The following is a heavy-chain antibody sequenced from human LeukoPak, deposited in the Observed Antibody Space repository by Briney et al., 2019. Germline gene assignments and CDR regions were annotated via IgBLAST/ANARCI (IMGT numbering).Heavy chain of an antibody. Sequence: PGGSLRLSCAASGFTFSSYAMHWVRQAPGKGLEWVAVISYDGSNKYYADSVKGRFTISRDNSKNTLYLQMNSLRAEDTAVYYCARCLSSSWSYDAFDIWGQGTMVTVSS. CDR1: GFTFSSYA. V-gene: IGHV3-30*04. CDR3: ARCLSSSWSYDAFDI. CDR2: ISYDGSNK. J-gene: IGHJ3*02. D-gene: IGHD6-13*01.